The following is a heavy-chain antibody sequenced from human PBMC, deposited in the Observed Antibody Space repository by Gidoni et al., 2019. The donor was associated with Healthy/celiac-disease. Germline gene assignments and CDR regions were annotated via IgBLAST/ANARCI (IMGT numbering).Heavy chain of an antibody. D-gene: IGHD4-4*01. CDR1: GFTFSSYA. CDR2: ISYDGSNK. Sequence: QVQLVESGGGVVQPGRSLRLSCAASGFTFSSYAMHWVRQAPGKGLEWVAVISYDGSNKYYADSGKGRFTISRDNSKNTLYLQMNSLRAEDTAVYYCARENDYRFDYWGQGTLVTVSS. V-gene: IGHV3-30*04. CDR3: ARENDYRFDY. J-gene: IGHJ4*02.